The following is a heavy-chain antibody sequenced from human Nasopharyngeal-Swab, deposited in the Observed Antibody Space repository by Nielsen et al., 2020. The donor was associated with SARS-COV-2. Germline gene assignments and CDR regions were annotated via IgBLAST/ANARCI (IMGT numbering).Heavy chain of an antibody. D-gene: IGHD3-9*01. Sequence: ASVKVSCKVSGYTLTELSMHWVRQAPGKGLEWMGGFDPEDGETIYAQKFQGRVTMTEDTSTDTAYMELSSLRSEDTAVYYCAKKLENILRYFDWLLDAFDIWGQGTMVTVSS. CDR1: GYTLTELS. V-gene: IGHV1-24*01. CDR3: AKKLENILRYFDWLLDAFDI. CDR2: FDPEDGET. J-gene: IGHJ3*02.